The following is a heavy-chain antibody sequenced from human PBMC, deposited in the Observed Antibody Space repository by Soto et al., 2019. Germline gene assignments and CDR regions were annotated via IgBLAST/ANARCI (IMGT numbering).Heavy chain of an antibody. V-gene: IGHV2-5*02. J-gene: IGHJ4*02. CDR3: AHRLRVNDYVWGSYRDYFDY. CDR1: GFSLSTSGVG. Sequence: QITLKESGPTLVKPTQTLTLTCNFSGFSLSTSGVGVGWIRQPPGKALEWLALIYRDDDKRYSPSLKSRLTITKDTSKNRVDVTMTNMDPVDTPTYYCAHRLRVNDYVWGSYRDYFDYWGQGNMVTVSS. D-gene: IGHD3-16*02. CDR2: IYRDDDK.